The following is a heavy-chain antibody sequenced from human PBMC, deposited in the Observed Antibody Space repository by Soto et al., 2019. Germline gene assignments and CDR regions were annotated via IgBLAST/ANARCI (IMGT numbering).Heavy chain of an antibody. CDR2: IYYSGST. V-gene: IGHV4-39*01. CDR3: AQFGVVIPRFHLRYYYMDV. CDR1: GGSISSSSYY. D-gene: IGHD3-3*01. Sequence: SETLSLTCTVSGGSISSSSYYWGWIRQPPGKGLEWIGSIYYSGSTYYNPSLKSRVTISVDTSKNQFSLKLSSVTAADTAVYYCAQFGVVIPRFHLRYYYMDVWGKGTTVTVSS. J-gene: IGHJ6*03.